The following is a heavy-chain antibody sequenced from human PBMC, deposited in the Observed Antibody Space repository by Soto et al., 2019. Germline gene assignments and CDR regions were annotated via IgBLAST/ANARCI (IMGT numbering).Heavy chain of an antibody. CDR2: IYPGDSDT. D-gene: IGHD2-21*02. Sequence: PGESLKISCKGSGYSFTSYWIGWERQMPGKGLEWMGIIYPGDSDTRYSPSFQGQVTISADKSISTAYLQWSSLKASGTAMYYCARAGIVVVTAILGLDAFDIWGQGTMVTVSS. CDR1: GYSFTSYW. V-gene: IGHV5-51*01. J-gene: IGHJ3*02. CDR3: ARAGIVVVTAILGLDAFDI.